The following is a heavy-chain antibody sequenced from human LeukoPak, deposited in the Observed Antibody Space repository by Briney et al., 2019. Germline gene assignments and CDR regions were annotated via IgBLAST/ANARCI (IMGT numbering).Heavy chain of an antibody. CDR1: GYTYTSYV. D-gene: IGHD6-13*01. Sequence: ASVKVSGKAAGYTYTSYVIIWVRQAPGQRREWMGWISPYNGNTNYAQKLQGRVTMTTDTSTSTAYMELRSLRSDDTAVYYCARDDLAAAGAYYYYGMDVWGKGTTVTVSS. CDR3: ARDDLAAAGAYYYYGMDV. V-gene: IGHV1-18*04. J-gene: IGHJ6*04. CDR2: ISPYNGNT.